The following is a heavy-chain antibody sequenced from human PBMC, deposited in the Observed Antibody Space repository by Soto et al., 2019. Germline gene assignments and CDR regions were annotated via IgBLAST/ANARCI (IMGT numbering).Heavy chain of an antibody. J-gene: IGHJ4*02. CDR3: ARVPDLDYCSRTSCLYYFDY. CDR1: GFTVSRYG. D-gene: IGHD2-2*01. Sequence: GGSLRLSCVASGFTVSRYGMTWVRQAPGKGLEWVSTINSNGGSTYYTDSVKGRFTISRDNSKNSLYLQMNGLRAEDTAVYFCARVPDLDYCSRTSCLYYFDYWGQGALVTVPQ. V-gene: IGHV3-23*01. CDR2: INSNGGST.